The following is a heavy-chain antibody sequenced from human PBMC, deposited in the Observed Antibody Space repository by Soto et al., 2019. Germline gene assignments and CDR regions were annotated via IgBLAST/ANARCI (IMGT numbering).Heavy chain of an antibody. J-gene: IGHJ4*02. Sequence: QVQLVQSGAEVKKPGASVKVSCKASGYTFTTYYMHWVRQAPGQGLEWMGIINPSGGSTRNAQKFQGRVTMTRDTSTSIVYMELSSLRSEDTAVYYCARVRDYYDGSGYFFIDFWGQGTLVTVFS. D-gene: IGHD3-22*01. V-gene: IGHV1-46*01. CDR1: GYTFTTYY. CDR2: INPSGGST. CDR3: ARVRDYYDGSGYFFIDF.